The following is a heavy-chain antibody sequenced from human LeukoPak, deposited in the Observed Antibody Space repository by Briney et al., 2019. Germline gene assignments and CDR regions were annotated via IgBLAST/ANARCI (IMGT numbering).Heavy chain of an antibody. CDR3: AKDPKGIVGAPFDY. Sequence: GGSLRLSCAASGFTFDDYDMHWVRQAPGKGLEWVSLISGDGGSTYYADSVRGRFTISRDNSKNSLYLQMNSLRTEDTALYYCAKDPKGIVGAPFDYWGQGTLVTVSS. J-gene: IGHJ4*02. V-gene: IGHV3-43*02. CDR2: ISGDGGST. D-gene: IGHD1-26*01. CDR1: GFTFDDYD.